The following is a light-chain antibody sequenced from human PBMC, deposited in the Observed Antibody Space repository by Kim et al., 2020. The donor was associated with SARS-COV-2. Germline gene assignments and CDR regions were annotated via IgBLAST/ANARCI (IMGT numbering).Light chain of an antibody. CDR1: KIGRKS. J-gene: IGLJ2*01. CDR2: YDS. CDR3: QVWDNSSDHVV. V-gene: IGLV3-21*04. Sequence: QGKTARITWGGNKIGRKSVHWYQKKPGKAPVLVIYYDSYRPSGCPERFSGSNSGNTATLTISRVEAGDEADYYCQVWDNSSDHVVFGGGTQLTVL.